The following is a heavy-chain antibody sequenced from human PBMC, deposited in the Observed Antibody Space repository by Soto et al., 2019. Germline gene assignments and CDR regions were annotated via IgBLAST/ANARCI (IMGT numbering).Heavy chain of an antibody. CDR1: GGSISSYY. CDR2: IYTSGST. CDR3: ARGSLAMVRGGDYYYGMDV. V-gene: IGHV4-4*07. J-gene: IGHJ6*02. D-gene: IGHD3-10*01. Sequence: ILSLTCTVSGGSISSYYWSWIRQPAGKGLEWIGRIYTSGSTNYNPSLKSRVTMSVDTSKNQFSLKLSSVTAADTAVYYCARGSLAMVRGGDYYYGMDVWGQGTTVTVSS.